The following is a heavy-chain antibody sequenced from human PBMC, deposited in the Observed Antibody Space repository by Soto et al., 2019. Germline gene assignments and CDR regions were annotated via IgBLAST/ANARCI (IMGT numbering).Heavy chain of an antibody. V-gene: IGHV3-49*03. Sequence: GGSLRLSCATSGFTFGYFPIIWSGQAPGRGLEWVGFIRSKDYGGTTEYAASVKGRFAISRDDSTGIAYLQMNSLKIEDTAVYYCTREIPYFDSWGQGTLVTVSS. CDR1: GFTFGYFP. CDR3: TREIPYFDS. CDR2: IRSKDYGGTT. J-gene: IGHJ4*02.